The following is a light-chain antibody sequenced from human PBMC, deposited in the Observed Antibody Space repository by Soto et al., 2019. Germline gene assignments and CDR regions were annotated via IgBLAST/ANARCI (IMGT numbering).Light chain of an antibody. CDR2: KAS. CDR3: QQYNNSPRT. CDR1: QSISSW. V-gene: IGKV1-5*03. J-gene: IGKJ1*01. Sequence: DIQMTQSPSTLSSSLGDRVTITCRASQSISSWLSWYHQKPGKAPKILIYKASSRDSGVPSRFSGSGSGTDFTLTISSLQPDDFATYYCQQYNNSPRTFGQGTKVEIK.